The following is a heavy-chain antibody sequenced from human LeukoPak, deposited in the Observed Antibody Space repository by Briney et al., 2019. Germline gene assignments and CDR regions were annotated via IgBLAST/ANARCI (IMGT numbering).Heavy chain of an antibody. Sequence: GGSLRLSCAASGFTFSSYSMNWVRQAPGKGLEWVSYISSSSSTIYYADSVKGRFTISRDNSKNTLYLQMNSLRAEDTAVYYCAKDLNPPPHLLPLDYWGQGTLVTVSS. D-gene: IGHD3-9*01. V-gene: IGHV3-48*01. CDR2: ISSSSSTI. J-gene: IGHJ4*02. CDR1: GFTFSSYS. CDR3: AKDLNPPPHLLPLDY.